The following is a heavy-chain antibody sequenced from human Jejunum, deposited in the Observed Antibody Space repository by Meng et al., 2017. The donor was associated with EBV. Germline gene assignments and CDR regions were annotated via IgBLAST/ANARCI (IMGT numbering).Heavy chain of an antibody. CDR2: IKSGTDGETT. D-gene: IGHD3-9*01. CDR3: TTLTGYDY. Sequence: EVQLVESXGGLVKPGXSLRLSCAASGFTFSKAWMSWVRQAPGKGLEWVGRIKSGTDGETTDYAAPVKGRFTISRDDSKNTLFLQMNSLKTEDTAMYYCTTLTGYDYWGQGTLVTVSS. CDR1: GFTFSKAW. V-gene: IGHV3-15*01. J-gene: IGHJ4*02.